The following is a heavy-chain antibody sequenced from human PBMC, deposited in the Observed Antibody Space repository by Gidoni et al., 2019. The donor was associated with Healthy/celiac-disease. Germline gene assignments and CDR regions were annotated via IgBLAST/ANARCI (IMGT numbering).Heavy chain of an antibody. J-gene: IGHJ3*02. V-gene: IGHV1-2*02. CDR3: ARVRAVPSPQQLVPDDAFDI. CDR1: GYTFTGYY. CDR2: INPNSGGT. Sequence: QVQLVQSGAEVKKPGASVKVSCKASGYTFTGYYMHRVRQAPGQGLEWMGWINPNSGGTNYAQKFQGRVTMTRDTSISTAYMELSRLRSDDTAVYYCARVRAVPSPQQLVPDDAFDIWGQGTMVTVSS. D-gene: IGHD6-13*01.